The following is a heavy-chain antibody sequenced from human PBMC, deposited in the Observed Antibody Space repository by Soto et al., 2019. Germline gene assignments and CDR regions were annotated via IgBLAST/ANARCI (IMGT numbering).Heavy chain of an antibody. CDR1: GYTFTGYY. V-gene: IGHV1-2*04. CDR2: INPNSGGT. D-gene: IGHD2-21*01. CDR3: AREYSGDSAAFDM. J-gene: IGHJ3*02. Sequence: ASVKVSCKASGYTFTGYYMHWVRQAPGQGLEWMGWINPNSGGTNYAQKFQGWVTMTRDTSISTAYMELSRLRSDDTAVYYCAREYSGDSAAFDMWSQGKMVTVSS.